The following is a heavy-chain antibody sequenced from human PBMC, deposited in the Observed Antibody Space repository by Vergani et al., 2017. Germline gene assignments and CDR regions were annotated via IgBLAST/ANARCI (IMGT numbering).Heavy chain of an antibody. J-gene: IGHJ5*02. Sequence: QVQLQESGPGLVKPSQTLSLTCTVSGGSISSGSYYWSWIRQPAGKGLEWIGRIYTSGSTNYNPSLKSRVTISVDTSKNQFSLKLSSVTAADTAVYYCAGESPPRDWFDPWGQGTLVTVSS. CDR2: IYTSGST. CDR1: GGSISSGSYY. V-gene: IGHV4-61*02. CDR3: AGESPPRDWFDP.